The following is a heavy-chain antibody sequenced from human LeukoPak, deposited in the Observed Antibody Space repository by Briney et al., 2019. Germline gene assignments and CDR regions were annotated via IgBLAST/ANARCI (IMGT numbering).Heavy chain of an antibody. D-gene: IGHD3-22*01. CDR3: ARVNYYDGSGARRSYYFDF. CDR1: GFTFSSYS. CDR2: ISSSSSYI. Sequence: PGGSLRLSCAASGFTFSSYSMNWVRQAPGKGLEWVSFISSSSSYIYYADSVKGRFTISTDNAKSSLYLQMNSLRAEDTAVYYCARVNYYDGSGARRSYYFDFWGQGTLVTVSS. J-gene: IGHJ4*02. V-gene: IGHV3-21*01.